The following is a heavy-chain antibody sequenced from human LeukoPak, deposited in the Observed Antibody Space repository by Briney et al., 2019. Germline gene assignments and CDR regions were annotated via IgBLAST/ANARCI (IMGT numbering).Heavy chain of an antibody. V-gene: IGHV5-51*01. CDR2: IDPSDSDT. J-gene: IGHJ4*02. CDR3: ARHETRWLASD. Sequence: RGESLKISCKTSGYTFSRYWIGWVRQMPGKGLEWMGIIDPSDSDTRYSPSFQGQVTISVDESISTAYLQWSSLWPSDTAIYYCARHETRWLASDWGQGTLVTVSS. CDR1: GYTFSRYW. D-gene: IGHD6-19*01.